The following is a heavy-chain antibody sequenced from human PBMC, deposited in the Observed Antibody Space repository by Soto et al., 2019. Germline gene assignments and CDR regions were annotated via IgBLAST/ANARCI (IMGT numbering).Heavy chain of an antibody. Sequence: ASVKVSCKASGYTFTSYGMHWVRQAPGQRLEWMGWINAGNGNTKYSQKFQGRVTITRDTSASTAYMELSSLRSEDTAVYYCARVSYSISYFGTAYWFDPWGQGTLVTVSS. D-gene: IGHD6-13*01. J-gene: IGHJ5*02. CDR1: GYTFTSYG. CDR3: ARVSYSISYFGTAYWFDP. V-gene: IGHV1-3*01. CDR2: INAGNGNT.